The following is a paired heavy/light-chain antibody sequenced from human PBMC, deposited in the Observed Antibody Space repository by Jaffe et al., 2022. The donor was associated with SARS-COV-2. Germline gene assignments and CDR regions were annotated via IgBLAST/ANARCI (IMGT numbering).Heavy chain of an antibody. CDR2: IREDGSEN. CDR1: GFAFSNYW. Sequence: EVQLVASGGGLVQPGGSLRLSCAASGFAFSNYWMSWVRQAPGKGLEWVANIREDGSENWYVDSVKGRFTISRDNAENSLYLRMNTLKVEDTAVYYCARAFQGAFDYWGQGTPVTVSS. D-gene: IGHD2-21*01. V-gene: IGHV3-7*03. CDR3: ARAFQGAFDY. J-gene: IGHJ4*02.
Light chain of an antibody. CDR2: LGS. CDR1: QSLLQSNGYRY. Sequence: DIVMTQSPLSLPVTPGEPASISCWSSQSLLQSNGYRYLNWYVQKPGQSPQLLIHLGSNRASGVPDRFSGSGSGTDFTLKISRVEAEDVGVYYCMQGQQNPITFGQGTRLEIK. J-gene: IGKJ5*01. V-gene: IGKV2-28*01. CDR3: MQGQQNPIT.